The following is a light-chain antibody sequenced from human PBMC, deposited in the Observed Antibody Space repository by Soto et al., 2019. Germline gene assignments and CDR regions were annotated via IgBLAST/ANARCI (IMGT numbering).Light chain of an antibody. Sequence: QSVLTQPPSVSSAPGQRVPISCTGSSSNIGAGYDVHWYQQLPGTAPQLLIYGNNNRPPGVPDRFSGSKSATSASLAITGLQAEDEADFYCQSYDSSLSGYVFGTGTNV. V-gene: IGLV1-40*01. CDR1: SSNIGAGYD. J-gene: IGLJ1*01. CDR2: GNN. CDR3: QSYDSSLSGYV.